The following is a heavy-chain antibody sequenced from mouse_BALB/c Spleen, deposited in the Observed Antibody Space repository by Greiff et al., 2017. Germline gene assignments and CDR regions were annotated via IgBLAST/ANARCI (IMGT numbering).Heavy chain of an antibody. CDR1: GYTFTDYN. J-gene: IGHJ3*01. CDR3: ARGIGYGSSYGFAY. V-gene: IGHV1-18*01. D-gene: IGHD1-1*01. CDR2: INPNNGGT. Sequence: EVQLQQSGPELVKPGASVKIPCKASGYTFTDYNMDWVKQSHGKSLEWIGDINPNNGGTIYNQKFKGKATLTVDKSSSTAYMELRSLTSEDTAVYYCARGIGYGSSYGFAYWGQGTLVTVSA.